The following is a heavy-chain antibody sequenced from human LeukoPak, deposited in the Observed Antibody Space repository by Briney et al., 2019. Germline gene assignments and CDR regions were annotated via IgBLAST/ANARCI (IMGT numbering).Heavy chain of an antibody. CDR1: GFTFTSYG. CDR2: ISVTTRTI. CDR3: ARNLARAYFDY. J-gene: IGHJ4*02. V-gene: IGHV3-48*02. Sequence: GGSLRLSCAASGFTFTSYGMNWVRQAPGRGLEWVSYISVTTRTIYYADSLKGQFIISRDNAGNSVFLQMNSLRDEDTAVYFCARNLARAYFDYWGQGALVTVSS.